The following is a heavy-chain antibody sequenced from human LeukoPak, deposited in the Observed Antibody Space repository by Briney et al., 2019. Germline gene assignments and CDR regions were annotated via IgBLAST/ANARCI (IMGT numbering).Heavy chain of an antibody. CDR3: ARGRAVTTGDDY. CDR1: GGSINNY. J-gene: IGHJ4*02. CDR2: IFSSEST. D-gene: IGHD4-17*01. V-gene: IGHV4-4*07. Sequence: SETLSLTCTVSGGSINNYWSWIRQPAGKGLEWIGRIFSSESTVYHPSLKSRVTMSVDTSRNSFSLELTSVTAADTAVYYCARGRAVTTGDDYWGQGTLVTVSS.